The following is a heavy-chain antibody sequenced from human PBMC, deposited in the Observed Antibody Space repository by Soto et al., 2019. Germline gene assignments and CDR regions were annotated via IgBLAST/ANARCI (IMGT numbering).Heavy chain of an antibody. V-gene: IGHV3-33*01. Sequence: QVQLVESGGGVVQPGRSLRLSCAASGFTFSSYGMHWVRQAPGKGLEWVAVIWYDGSNKYYADSVKGRFTISRDNSKNTLYLQMNSLRAEDTAVYYCARDGGRQDYGDYGFHWFDPWGQGTLVTVSS. D-gene: IGHD4-17*01. CDR1: GFTFSSYG. CDR2: IWYDGSNK. J-gene: IGHJ5*02. CDR3: ARDGGRQDYGDYGFHWFDP.